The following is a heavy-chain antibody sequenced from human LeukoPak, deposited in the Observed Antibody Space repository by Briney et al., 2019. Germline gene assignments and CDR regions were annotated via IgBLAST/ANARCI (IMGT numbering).Heavy chain of an antibody. Sequence: ASVKVSCKASGYTLTSYYVHWVRQAPGQGLEWMGIINPTVGDTIYAQKFQGRVTMTRDMSTSTVYMELSSLRSDDTAVYYSARYGFSSSWQGGWHAFDIWGQGTMVTVSS. V-gene: IGHV1-46*01. CDR3: ARYGFSSSWQGGWHAFDI. D-gene: IGHD6-13*01. CDR2: INPTVGDT. J-gene: IGHJ3*02. CDR1: GYTLTSYY.